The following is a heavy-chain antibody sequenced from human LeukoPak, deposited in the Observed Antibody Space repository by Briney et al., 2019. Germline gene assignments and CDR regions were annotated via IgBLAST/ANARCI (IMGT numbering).Heavy chain of an antibody. J-gene: IGHJ4*02. D-gene: IGHD3-22*01. CDR3: ASDVSYGYYYAYYFDY. CDR2: IKQDGSEK. CDR1: GFTFSSYW. Sequence: GGSLRLSCAASGFTFSSYWMSWVRQAPGKGLEWVANIKQDGSEKYYVDSVKGRFTISRDKAKNSLYLQMNSLRAENTAVYYCASDVSYGYYYAYYFDYWGQGTLVTVSS. V-gene: IGHV3-7*01.